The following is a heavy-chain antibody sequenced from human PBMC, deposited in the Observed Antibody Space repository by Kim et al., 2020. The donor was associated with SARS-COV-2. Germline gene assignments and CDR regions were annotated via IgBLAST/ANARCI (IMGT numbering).Heavy chain of an antibody. CDR3: ARGGGRRDFGY. D-gene: IGHD3-10*01. Sequence: SETLSLTCTVSGGSVSSGSYYWSWIRQPPGKGLEWIGYIYYSGSTNYNPSLKSRVTISVDTSKNQFSLKLSSVTAADTAVYYCARGGGRRDFGYWGQGTLVTVSS. CDR1: GGSVSSGSYY. J-gene: IGHJ4*02. V-gene: IGHV4-61*01. CDR2: IYYSGST.